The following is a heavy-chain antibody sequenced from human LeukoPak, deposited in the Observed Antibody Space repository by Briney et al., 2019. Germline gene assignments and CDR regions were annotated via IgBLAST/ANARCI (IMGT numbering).Heavy chain of an antibody. J-gene: IGHJ4*02. CDR2: IYNSGNN. D-gene: IGHD3-10*01. CDR1: GGSISSDY. Sequence: SETLSLTCTVSGGSISSDYWQWIRQPPGKGLEWVGYIYNSGNNHYDSSLKSRVTISIDTSKNQFSLKLASVTAADTAVYYCATRGYWGQGTLVAVSS. V-gene: IGHV4-59*08. CDR3: ATRGY.